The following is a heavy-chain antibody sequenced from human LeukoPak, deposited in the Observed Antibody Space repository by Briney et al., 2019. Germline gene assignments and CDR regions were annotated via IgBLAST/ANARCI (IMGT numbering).Heavy chain of an antibody. CDR3: ARQESRGGFGFDY. CDR2: IHHNWNT. CDR1: GDSISTSSYY. J-gene: IGHJ4*02. D-gene: IGHD3-10*01. Sequence: SETLSLTCLVSGDSISTSSYYWGWIRQPPGKGLEWIASIHHNWNTYYNPSLKSRVTISVDTSKNQFSLKLSSVTAADTAVYYCARQESRGGFGFDYWGQGTLVTVSS. V-gene: IGHV4-39*01.